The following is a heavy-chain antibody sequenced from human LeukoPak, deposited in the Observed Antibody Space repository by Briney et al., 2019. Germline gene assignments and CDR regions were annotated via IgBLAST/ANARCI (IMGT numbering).Heavy chain of an antibody. CDR2: ISGGSSSI. CDR3: ARGGYSYDY. CDR1: GFTFSTFG. Sequence: GGSLRLSCAASGFTFSTFGMNWVRQAPGKGLEWVSSISGGSSSIYYADSVKGRFTISRDNAKNSLYLQMNSLRAEDTAVYYCARGGYSYDYWGQGTLVTVFS. J-gene: IGHJ4*02. V-gene: IGHV3-21*06. D-gene: IGHD5-18*01.